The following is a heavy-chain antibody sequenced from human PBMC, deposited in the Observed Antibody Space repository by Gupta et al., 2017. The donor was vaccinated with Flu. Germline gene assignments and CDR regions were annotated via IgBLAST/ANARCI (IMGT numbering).Heavy chain of an antibody. V-gene: IGHV1-3*01. CDR1: GYIFTSYG. Sequence: QVQLVQSGAELKKPGASVKVSCRASGYIFTSYGMYWVRQAPGQRPEWMGWINAGNGDTKYSDHFLGRVTITRDTLASTTFMELSNLISEDTAVYFCATHIPVTSGSGNFWGQGTLVTVSS. CDR2: INAGNGDT. CDR3: ATHIPVTSGSGNF. J-gene: IGHJ4*02. D-gene: IGHD1-26*01.